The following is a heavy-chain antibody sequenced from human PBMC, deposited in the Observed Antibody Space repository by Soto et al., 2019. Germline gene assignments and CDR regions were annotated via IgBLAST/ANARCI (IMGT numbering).Heavy chain of an antibody. J-gene: IGHJ4*02. CDR2: INPNSGGT. CDR3: ARARHVDTAMAVDY. Sequence: ASVKVSCKASGYTFTGYYMHWVRQAPGQGLEWMGWINPNSGGTNYAQKFQGWVTMTRDTSISTAYMELSRLRSDDTAVYYCARARHVDTAMAVDYWGQGTLVTVSS. V-gene: IGHV1-2*04. CDR1: GYTFTGYY. D-gene: IGHD5-18*01.